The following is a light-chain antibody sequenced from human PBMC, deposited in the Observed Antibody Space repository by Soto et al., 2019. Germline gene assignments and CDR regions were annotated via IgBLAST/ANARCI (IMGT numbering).Light chain of an antibody. CDR3: QSYASSLSANFV. CDR1: SSNIGAGYD. Sequence: QSVLTHPPSVSGSPGQRVTISCTGSSSNIGAGYDVHWYQQLPGKAPELLIYGNNNRPSGVPDRFSGSKSGTSASLAITGLRADDEADYYCQSYASSLSANFVFGTGTKVTV. CDR2: GNN. J-gene: IGLJ1*01. V-gene: IGLV1-40*01.